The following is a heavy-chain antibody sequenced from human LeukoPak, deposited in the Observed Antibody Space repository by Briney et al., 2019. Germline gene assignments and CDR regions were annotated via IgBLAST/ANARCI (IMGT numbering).Heavy chain of an antibody. CDR2: ISPYNGNT. CDR3: ARGPHERSGYPDD. D-gene: IGHD3-22*01. V-gene: IGHV1-18*01. CDR1: GYTFNTYG. J-gene: IGHJ4*02. Sequence: GASVKVSCKPYGYTFNTYGITWVRQAPGQGLEWMGWISPYNGNTNYAQKFQGRVTMTTDTSTSTAYMELRSLGSDDTAVYYCARGPHERSGYPDDWGQGTLVTVSS.